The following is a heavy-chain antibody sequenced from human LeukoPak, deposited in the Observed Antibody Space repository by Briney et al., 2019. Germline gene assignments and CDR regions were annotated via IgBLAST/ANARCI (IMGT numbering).Heavy chain of an antibody. D-gene: IGHD3-3*01. V-gene: IGHV3-30*18. J-gene: IGHJ4*02. Sequence: GGSLRLSCAASGFTFSSYAMSWVRQAPGKGLEWVAVISYDGSNKYYADSVKGRFTISRDNSKNTLYLQMNSLRAEDTAVYYCAKDHYDFWSGYYGGPLGYFDYWGQGTLVTVSS. CDR1: GFTFSSYA. CDR3: AKDHYDFWSGYYGGPLGYFDY. CDR2: ISYDGSNK.